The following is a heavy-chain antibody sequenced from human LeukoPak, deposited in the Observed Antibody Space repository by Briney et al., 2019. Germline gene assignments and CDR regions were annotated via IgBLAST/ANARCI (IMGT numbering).Heavy chain of an antibody. CDR3: ARAGFGELLGAFDI. CDR2: IYYSGST. V-gene: IGHV4-59*01. J-gene: IGHJ3*02. D-gene: IGHD3-10*01. CDR1: GGSISSYY. Sequence: SETLSLTCTVSGGSISSYYWSWIRQPPGKGLEWIGYIYYSGSTNYNPSLKSRVTISVDTSKNQFSLRLSSVTAADTAVYYCARAGFGELLGAFDIWGQGTMVTVSS.